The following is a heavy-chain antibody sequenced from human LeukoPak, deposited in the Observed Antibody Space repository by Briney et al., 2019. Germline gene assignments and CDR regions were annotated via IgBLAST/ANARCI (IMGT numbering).Heavy chain of an antibody. CDR2: MIYSGST. Sequence: SETLSLTCSVSGGSISSNIYQWGWIRQPPGKGLEWIGTMIYSGSTYYNPSLESRVTISADVSRNQFSLRLSSVTAADTAVYYCARHYCSGGSCYGLGYWGQGTLVTVSS. V-gene: IGHV4-39*01. J-gene: IGHJ4*02. CDR3: ARHYCSGGSCYGLGY. D-gene: IGHD2-15*01. CDR1: GGSISSNIYQ.